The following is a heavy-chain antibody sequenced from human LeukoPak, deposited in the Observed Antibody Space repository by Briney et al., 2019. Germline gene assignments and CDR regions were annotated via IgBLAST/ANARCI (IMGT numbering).Heavy chain of an antibody. CDR1: GYTFTDYY. CDR2: INPNSGGT. D-gene: IGHD1-26*01. Sequence: ASVKVSCKASGYTFTDYYMHWVRQAPGQGLEWMGWINPNSGGTNYAQKFRGRVTMTRDTSISTAYMELSSLRSDDTAMYYCARSYSGFGYALHDYWGQGTLVTVSS. CDR3: ARSYSGFGYALHDY. J-gene: IGHJ4*02. V-gene: IGHV1-2*02.